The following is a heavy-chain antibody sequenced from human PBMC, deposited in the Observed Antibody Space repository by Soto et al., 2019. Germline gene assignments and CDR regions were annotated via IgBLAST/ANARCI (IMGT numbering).Heavy chain of an antibody. CDR2: IIPILGIA. CDR3: ARDIRKQLPPYYYYYGMDV. V-gene: IGHV1-69*04. J-gene: IGHJ6*02. CDR1: GGTFSSYT. D-gene: IGHD6-13*01. Sequence: SVKVSCKASGGTFSSYTISWVRQAPGQGLEWMGRIIPILGIANYAQKFQGRVTITADKSTSTAYMELSSLRSEDTAVYYCARDIRKQLPPYYYYYGMDVWGQGTTVTVSS.